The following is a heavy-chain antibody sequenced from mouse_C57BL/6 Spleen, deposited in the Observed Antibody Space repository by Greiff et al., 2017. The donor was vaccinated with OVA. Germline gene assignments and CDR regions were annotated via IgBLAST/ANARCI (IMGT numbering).Heavy chain of an antibody. D-gene: IGHD2-4*01. Sequence: VQLQQSGAELVKPGASVKLSCKASGYTFTSYWMHWVKQRPGQGLAWIGMIHPNSGSTNYNEKFKSKATLTVDKSSSTAYMQLSILTSEDSSVYSCAIGCNDYAPFAYWGQGTSLTVSS. CDR3: AIGCNDYAPFAY. V-gene: IGHV1-64*01. J-gene: IGHJ2*02. CDR1: GYTFTSYW. CDR2: IHPNSGST.